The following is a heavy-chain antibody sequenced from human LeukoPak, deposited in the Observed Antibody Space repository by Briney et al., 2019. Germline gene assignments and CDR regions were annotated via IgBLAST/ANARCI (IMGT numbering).Heavy chain of an antibody. D-gene: IGHD3-10*01. Sequence: SETLTLTCAVYGGSLSHYYWSWIRQPPGKGLEWIGEINHSGSTNYNPSLKSRVTISVDMSKNQFSLELTSVTAADTAVYYCARGPASGSNFAWFDPWGQGTLVTVSS. CDR1: GGSLSHYY. CDR2: INHSGST. CDR3: ARGPASGSNFAWFDP. J-gene: IGHJ5*02. V-gene: IGHV4-34*01.